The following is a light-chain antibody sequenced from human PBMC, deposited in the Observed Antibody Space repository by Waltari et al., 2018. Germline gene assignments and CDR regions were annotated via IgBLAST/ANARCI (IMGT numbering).Light chain of an antibody. J-gene: IGLJ3*02. CDR2: DVL. V-gene: IGLV2-8*01. CDR1: SSDVGGSNR. CDR3: GSHGGSDNWV. Sequence: QSALTQPPSASGSPGQSVTISRTGTSSDVGGSNRVSWYQQYPGKAPNLIVYDVLKRLSGVPARFSVSKSGNTASLTVSWLQAEDEAHYYCGSHGGSDNWVFGGGTKLTVL.